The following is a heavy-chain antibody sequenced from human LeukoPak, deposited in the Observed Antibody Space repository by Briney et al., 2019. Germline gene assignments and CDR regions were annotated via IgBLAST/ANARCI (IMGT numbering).Heavy chain of an antibody. CDR1: GGSASGHY. Sequence: SETVYLNCSVSGGSASGHYWSWLRQTPERGLEWFVFVFASGSTNYNPFFKSRVTMSADMSSTQFYLGLQSVSAADTGVYFCARHQHYGDYDYFDFWGQGTLVTVSS. J-gene: IGHJ4*02. CDR3: ARHQHYGDYDYFDF. CDR2: VFASGST. D-gene: IGHD4-17*01. V-gene: IGHV4-59*08.